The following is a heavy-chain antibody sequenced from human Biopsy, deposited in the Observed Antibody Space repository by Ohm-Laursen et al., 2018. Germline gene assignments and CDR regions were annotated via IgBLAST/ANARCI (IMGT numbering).Heavy chain of an antibody. V-gene: IGHV3-7*01. D-gene: IGHD2/OR15-2a*01. CDR1: GFTFSTYW. J-gene: IGHJ3*01. Sequence: GSLRLSCAAPGFTFSTYWMTWVRQAPGKGLEWVDNIKRDGSQSNHADSVKGRFTISRDNAKNSLNLQMNSLRAEDTAVYYFTRDTTYYAGTSCYDALDVWGQGTTVTVSS. CDR2: IKRDGSQS. CDR3: TRDTTYYAGTSCYDALDV.